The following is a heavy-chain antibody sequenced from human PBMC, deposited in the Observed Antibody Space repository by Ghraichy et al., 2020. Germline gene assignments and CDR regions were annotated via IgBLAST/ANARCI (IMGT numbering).Heavy chain of an antibody. CDR1: GFTFSSYW. J-gene: IGHJ4*02. V-gene: IGHV3-7*03. D-gene: IGHD4-23*01. CDR2: INKDGSEK. CDR3: ARTRSGGDF. Sequence: GGSLRLSCAVSGFTFSSYWMTWVRQAPGKGLEWVANINKDGSEKYYVDSVKGRFTISRDNAKSSLYLQMNSLRAEDTAVYYCARTRSGGDFWGQGTLVTVSS.